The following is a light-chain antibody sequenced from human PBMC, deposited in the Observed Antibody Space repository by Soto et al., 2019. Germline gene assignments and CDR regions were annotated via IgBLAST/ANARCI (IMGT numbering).Light chain of an antibody. CDR2: GAS. J-gene: IGKJ1*01. Sequence: EIVMTQSPATLSVSPGERATLSCRASQSISSNLAWYQQKPGQAPRLLIYGASTRATGIPARFSGSGSGTEFTLIISSLQSEDFAVYYCQQYKNWLTWTFGQGTKVDIK. V-gene: IGKV3-15*01. CDR3: QQYKNWLTWT. CDR1: QSISSN.